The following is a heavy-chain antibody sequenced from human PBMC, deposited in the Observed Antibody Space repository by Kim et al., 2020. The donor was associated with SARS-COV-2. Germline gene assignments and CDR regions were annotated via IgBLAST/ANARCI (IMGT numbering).Heavy chain of an antibody. J-gene: IGHJ6*02. CDR2: LADSHK. D-gene: IGHD1-1*01. V-gene: IGHV3-23*01. CDR3: GRPPIAGNSYYYSVEV. Sequence: GGSLRHSCAVSGFILDNYVMSWVRQAPGKGLEWVSSLADSHKYYADSVKGRFTISGDTSKNTLYLHMNSLRAEDTAIYYCGRPPIAGNSYYYSVEVWGQGTTVTVSS. CDR1: GFILDNYV.